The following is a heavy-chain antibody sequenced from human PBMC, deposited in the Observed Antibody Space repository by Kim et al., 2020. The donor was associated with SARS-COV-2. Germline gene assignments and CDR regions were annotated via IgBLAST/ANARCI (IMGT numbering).Heavy chain of an antibody. CDR1: GFTFSNYL. J-gene: IGHJ3*01. CDR3: AKSQASYFNDALDV. CDR2: IKGGGGNT. V-gene: IGHV3-23*01. Sequence: GGSLRLSCSASGFTFSNYLLNWVRQAPGKGLEWVSAIKGGGGNTFYADSVKGRFTISRDNPKNTLYLQMNSLRAEDTAIYYCAKSQASYFNDALDVWGRGTMVTGSS. D-gene: IGHD3-10*01.